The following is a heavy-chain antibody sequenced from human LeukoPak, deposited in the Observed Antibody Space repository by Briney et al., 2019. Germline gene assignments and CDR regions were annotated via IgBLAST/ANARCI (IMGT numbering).Heavy chain of an antibody. CDR1: GGSISSSNW. Sequence: SETLSLTCAVSGGSISSSNWWSWVRQPPGKGLEWIGEIYHSGSTNYNPSLKSRVTISVDTSKNQFSLKLSSVTAADTAVYYCARTIVGATPHYFDYWGQGTLVTVSS. CDR2: IYHSGST. J-gene: IGHJ4*02. V-gene: IGHV4-4*02. CDR3: ARTIVGATPHYFDY. D-gene: IGHD1-26*01.